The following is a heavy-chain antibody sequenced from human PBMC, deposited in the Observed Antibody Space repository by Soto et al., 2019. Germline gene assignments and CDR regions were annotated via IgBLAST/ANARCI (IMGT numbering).Heavy chain of an antibody. V-gene: IGHV1-18*01. CDR2: ITAYNSNT. CDR1: GYTFTDYG. CDR3: AREWCSNTGCAGVDY. Sequence: QVQLVQSGAEIKKPGASVKVSCKASGYTFTDYGISWVRQAPGQGFEWMGWITAYNSNTKYAQKFQGRDTMTTDTSTSTGYMDLRSLTSDDTAVYYCAREWCSNTGCAGVDYWGQGTLVTVSS. D-gene: IGHD2-2*01. J-gene: IGHJ4*02.